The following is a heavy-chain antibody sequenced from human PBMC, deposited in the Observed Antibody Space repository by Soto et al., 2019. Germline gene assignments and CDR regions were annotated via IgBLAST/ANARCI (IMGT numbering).Heavy chain of an antibody. CDR1: GGSISSYY. J-gene: IGHJ6*02. CDR3: ARNDYSNSYYYYGMDV. CDR2: IYTSGST. D-gene: IGHD4-4*01. V-gene: IGHV4-4*07. Sequence: SETLSLTCTVSGGSISSYYWSWIRQPAGKGLEWIGRIYTSGSTNYNPSLKSRVTMSVDTSENQFSLKLSSVTAADTAVYYCARNDYSNSYYYYGMDVWGQGTTVTVSS.